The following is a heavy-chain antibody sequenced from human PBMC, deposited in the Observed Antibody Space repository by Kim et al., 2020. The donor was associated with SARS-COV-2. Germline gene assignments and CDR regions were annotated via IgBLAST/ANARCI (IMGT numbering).Heavy chain of an antibody. Sequence: GGSLRLSCAASGFTFDDYAMHWVRQAPGKGLEWVSGISWNSGSIGYADSVKGRFTISRDNAKNSLYLQMNSLRAEDTALYYCAKDGSRIVGATSAFDIWGRGTMVT. J-gene: IGHJ3*02. V-gene: IGHV3-9*01. CDR1: GFTFDDYA. D-gene: IGHD1-26*01. CDR2: ISWNSGSI. CDR3: AKDGSRIVGATSAFDI.